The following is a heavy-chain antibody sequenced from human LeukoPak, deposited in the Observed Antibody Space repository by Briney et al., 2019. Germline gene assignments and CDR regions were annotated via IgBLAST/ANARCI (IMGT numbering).Heavy chain of an antibody. CDR1: GYTFTGYY. D-gene: IGHD2-2*01. CDR3: ARSSDCSSTSCYGGALNY. J-gene: IGHJ4*02. Sequence: ASVKVSCKASGYTFTGYYMHWVRQAPGQGLEWRGWINPNSGGTNYAQKFQGRVTMTRDTSISTAYMELSRLRSDDTAVYYCARSSDCSSTSCYGGALNYWGQGTLVTVSS. V-gene: IGHV1-2*02. CDR2: INPNSGGT.